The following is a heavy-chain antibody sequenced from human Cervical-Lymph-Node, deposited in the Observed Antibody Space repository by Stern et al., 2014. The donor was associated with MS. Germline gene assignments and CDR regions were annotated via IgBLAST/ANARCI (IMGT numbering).Heavy chain of an antibody. CDR1: GFTFSDFG. D-gene: IGHD2-2*02. CDR2: ISYDGGHT. J-gene: IGHJ4*02. Sequence: VQLVESGGGVVHPGRSLRLSCEASGFTFSDFGMYWVRQAPGKGPEWVAVISYDGGHTDYADSVKGQFTISRDNSKNTLYVQMNSLRADDTAVYYCAKDPQRGVVPAAIHYWGQGTLVTVSS. CDR3: AKDPQRGVVPAAIHY. V-gene: IGHV3-30*18.